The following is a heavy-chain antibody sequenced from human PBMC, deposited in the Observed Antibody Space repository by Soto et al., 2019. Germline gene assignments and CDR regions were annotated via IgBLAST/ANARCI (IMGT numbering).Heavy chain of an antibody. CDR1: GFTFSSYS. CDR2: ISSSSSTI. D-gene: IGHD6-13*01. Sequence: PGGSLRLSCAASGFTFSSYSMNWVRQAPGKGLEWVSYISSSSSTIYYADSVKGRFTISRDNAKNSLYLQMNSLRAEDTAVYYCARDLALLYSSSWYGGPKQLNFDYWGQGTLITVSS. CDR3: ARDLALLYSSSWYGGPKQLNFDY. V-gene: IGHV3-48*01. J-gene: IGHJ4*02.